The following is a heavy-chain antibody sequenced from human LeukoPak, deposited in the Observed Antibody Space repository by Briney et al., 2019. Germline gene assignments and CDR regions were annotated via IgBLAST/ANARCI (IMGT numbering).Heavy chain of an antibody. J-gene: IGHJ4*02. CDR3: ARGPGHSFKY. CDR2: ISHTGNT. V-gene: IGHV4-34*01. D-gene: IGHD1-1*01. CDR1: VVSFTNYY. Sequence: SETLSLTCAVSVVSFTNYYWTWIRQSPGKGLEWLGEISHTGNTHYNPSLESRITVSVDISADMSTTRVSLNLKSVTAADTAIYYCARGPGHSFKYWGQGTRVTVSS.